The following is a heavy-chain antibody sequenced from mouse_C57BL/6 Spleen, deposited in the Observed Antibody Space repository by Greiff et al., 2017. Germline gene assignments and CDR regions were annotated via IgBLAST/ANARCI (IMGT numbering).Heavy chain of an antibody. CDR2: IYPRSGNT. J-gene: IGHJ2*01. Sequence: QVQLQQSGAELARPGASVKMSCEASGYTFTSYGISWVKQRTGQGLEWIGEIYPRSGNTYYNETFKSKATLTVDNSSSTAYMQLSSLTSEDSPFYYCARGNRDGWGQGTTLTVSS. V-gene: IGHV1-81*01. D-gene: IGHD4-1*01. CDR1: GYTFTSYG. CDR3: ARGNRDG.